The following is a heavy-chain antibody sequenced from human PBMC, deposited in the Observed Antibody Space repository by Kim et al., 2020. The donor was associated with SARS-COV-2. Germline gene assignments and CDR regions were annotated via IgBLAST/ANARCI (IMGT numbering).Heavy chain of an antibody. V-gene: IGHV1-24*01. J-gene: IGHJ4*02. Sequence: ASVKVSRKFSGYTLTELSMHWVRQAPGKGLEWMGGFDPEDGETIYAQKFQGRVTMTEDTSTDTAYMELSSLRSEDTAMYYCATEFAYCGGDCYSFDYWGQGTLVTVSS. D-gene: IGHD2-21*02. CDR1: GYTLTELS. CDR2: FDPEDGET. CDR3: ATEFAYCGGDCYSFDY.